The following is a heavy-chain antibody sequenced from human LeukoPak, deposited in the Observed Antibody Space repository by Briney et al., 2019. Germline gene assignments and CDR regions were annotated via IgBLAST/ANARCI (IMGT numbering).Heavy chain of an antibody. CDR1: GGSISSYY. D-gene: IGHD5-18*01. CDR2: IYYSGST. J-gene: IGHJ4*02. CDR3: ARVSGGYSYGPLDY. Sequence: SETLSLTCTVSGGSISSYYWSWIRQSPGKGLEWIGYIYYSGSTNYNPSLKSRLTISADTSKNQFSLKLSSVTAADTAVYYCARVSGGYSYGPLDYWGQGTLVTVSS. V-gene: IGHV4-59*01.